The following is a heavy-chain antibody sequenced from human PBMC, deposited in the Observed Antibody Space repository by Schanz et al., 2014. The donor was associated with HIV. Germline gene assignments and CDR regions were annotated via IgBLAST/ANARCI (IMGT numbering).Heavy chain of an antibody. V-gene: IGHV3-30-3*01. CDR1: GFTFSNYA. CDR2: ISYDGTDK. CDR3: ARADYGSGSFHNGPDY. D-gene: IGHD3-10*01. Sequence: VQLLESGGGLVQPGRSLRLSCVASGFTFSNYAMSWVRQAPGKGLEWVAVISYDGTDKYYADSVKGRFTISRDNVKDTLFLQLNSLRPDDSAIYYCARADYGSGSFHNGPDYWGQGTLVTVSS. J-gene: IGHJ4*02.